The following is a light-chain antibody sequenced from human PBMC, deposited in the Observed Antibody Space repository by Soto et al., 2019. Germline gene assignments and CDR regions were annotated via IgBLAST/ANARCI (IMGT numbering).Light chain of an antibody. J-gene: IGLJ3*02. CDR3: SSSGGSDNLVV. CDR2: DVI. CDR1: SSDVGGYNF. V-gene: IGLV2-8*01. Sequence: QSALTQPPSASGSPGQPVTIPCTGTSSDVGGYNFVSWYQHHPGKAPKLILYDVIKRPSGVPDRFSGSKSGNTASLTVSGLQSDDEADYYCSSSGGSDNLVVFGGGTQLTVL.